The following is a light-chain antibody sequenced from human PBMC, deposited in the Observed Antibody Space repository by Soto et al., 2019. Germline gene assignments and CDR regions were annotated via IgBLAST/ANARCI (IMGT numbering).Light chain of an antibody. CDR3: QKYNNSPFT. Sequence: EIVMTQSPATLSVSPGERATLSCRASQSVSSNLAWYQQKPGQSPRLLIYGASTRATGIPARFSGSGSGTEFTLTIRSLPSEDFAVYYCQKYNNSPFTFGPGTKVDI. V-gene: IGKV3-15*01. CDR2: GAS. J-gene: IGKJ3*01. CDR1: QSVSSN.